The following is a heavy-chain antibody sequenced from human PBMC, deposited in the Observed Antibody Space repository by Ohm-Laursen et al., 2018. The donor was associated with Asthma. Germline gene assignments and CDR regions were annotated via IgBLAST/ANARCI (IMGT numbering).Heavy chain of an antibody. CDR3: ARDGYTNAFDI. CDR1: GGSISSGSYY. V-gene: IGHV4-31*11. CDR2: IYYSGST. D-gene: IGHD6-13*01. J-gene: IGHJ3*02. Sequence: TLSLTCAVSGGSISSGSYYWSWIRQHPGKGLEWIGYIYYSGSTYYNPSLKSRVTISVDTSKNQFSLKLSSVTAADTAVYYCARDGYTNAFDIWGQGTMVTVSS.